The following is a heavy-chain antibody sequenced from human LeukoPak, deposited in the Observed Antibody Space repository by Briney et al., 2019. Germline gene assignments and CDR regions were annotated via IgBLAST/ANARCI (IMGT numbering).Heavy chain of an antibody. J-gene: IGHJ6*02. Sequence: SETLSLTCAVYGGSFSGYFWSWIRQAPGKGLEWIGEIDHSGSTNYNPSLKSRVTISLDTSKNQFSLKLSSVTAADTAVYYCARVEWFGGYGMDVWGQGTSVTVS. D-gene: IGHD3-10*01. CDR3: ARVEWFGGYGMDV. CDR2: IDHSGST. CDR1: GGSFSGYF. V-gene: IGHV4-34*01.